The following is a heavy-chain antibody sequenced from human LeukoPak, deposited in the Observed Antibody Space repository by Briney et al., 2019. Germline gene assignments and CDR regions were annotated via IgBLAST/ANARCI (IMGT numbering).Heavy chain of an antibody. V-gene: IGHV3-7*01. CDR1: GFTFSSYS. Sequence: GGSLRLSCAASGFTFSSYSMNWVRQAPGKGLERVANINQDGSEKFYVDSVKGRFTISRDSAKDSLYLQMNSLRADDSAVYYCVRSQYSSSSWGQGTLVTVSS. J-gene: IGHJ5*02. CDR3: VRSQYSSSS. CDR2: INQDGSEK. D-gene: IGHD6-13*01.